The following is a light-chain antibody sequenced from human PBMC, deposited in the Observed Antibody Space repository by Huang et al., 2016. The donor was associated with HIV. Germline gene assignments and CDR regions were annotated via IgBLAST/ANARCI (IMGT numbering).Light chain of an antibody. CDR2: WAS. J-gene: IGKJ2*01. V-gene: IGKV4-1*01. Sequence: DIVMTQSPDSLAVSLGERATINCKSSQSLLYSSNNKNYLAWYQQKPGQPPRLLMYWASTRESGVPDRISGGGSGTDFTLTISSLQAEDVAVYYCQQYYSTPQTFGQGTKLEI. CDR1: QSLLYSSNNKNY. CDR3: QQYYSTPQT.